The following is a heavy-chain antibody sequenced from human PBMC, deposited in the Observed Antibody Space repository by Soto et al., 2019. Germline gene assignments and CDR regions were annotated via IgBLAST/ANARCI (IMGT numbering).Heavy chain of an antibody. CDR2: ISGSGGTT. CDR3: AKVLLWFGQRYGMDV. D-gene: IGHD3-10*01. Sequence: PGGSLILSCSANVITLNSQAMSWFRHGPVKGLEWVSGISGSGGTTYYADSVKGRFTISRDNSKNTLYLQMNSLRAADTAVYYCAKVLLWFGQRYGMDVWGQGTTVTVSS. J-gene: IGHJ6*02. CDR1: VITLNSQA. V-gene: IGHV3-23*01.